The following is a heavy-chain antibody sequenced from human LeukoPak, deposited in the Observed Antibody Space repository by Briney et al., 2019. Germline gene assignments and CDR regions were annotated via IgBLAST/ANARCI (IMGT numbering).Heavy chain of an antibody. CDR3: AGAASGGSGSYSVYYYYYMDV. CDR2: IIPIFGTA. J-gene: IGHJ6*03. Sequence: SVKVSCKASGGTFSSYAISWVRQAPGQGLEWMGGIIPIFGTANYAQKFQGRVTITADESTSTAYMELSSLRSEDTAVYYCAGAASGGSGSYSVYYYYYMDVWGKGTTVTVSS. D-gene: IGHD3-10*01. CDR1: GGTFSSYA. V-gene: IGHV1-69*13.